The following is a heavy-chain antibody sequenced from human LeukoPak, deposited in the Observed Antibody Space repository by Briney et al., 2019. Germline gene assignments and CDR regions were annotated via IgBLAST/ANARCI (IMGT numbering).Heavy chain of an antibody. CDR3: AKITTNYDSTGEIDY. D-gene: IGHD3-22*01. V-gene: IGHV3-23*01. J-gene: IGHJ4*02. CDR2: ISGSGYST. Sequence: GGSLRLSCAASGFTFSSYWMNWVRQAPGKGLEWVSAISGSGYSTYYADSVKGRFTMSRDNSKNTLYLQMNSLRAEDTAVYYCAKITTNYDSTGEIDYWGQGTLVTVSS. CDR1: GFTFSSYW.